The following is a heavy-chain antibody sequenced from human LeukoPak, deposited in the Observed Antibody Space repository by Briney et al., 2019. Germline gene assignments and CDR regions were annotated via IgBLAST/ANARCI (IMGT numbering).Heavy chain of an antibody. J-gene: IGHJ4*02. V-gene: IGHV3-23*01. CDR2: ISGSGGST. CDR1: GFTFSSYA. Sequence: PGGSLRLSCAVSGFTFSSYAMSWVRQAPGKGLEWVSAISGSGGSTYYADSVKGRFTISRDNSKNTLYLQMNSLRAEDTAVYYCAKDHPSYYDSSGYSPAYWGQGTLVTVSS. D-gene: IGHD3-22*01. CDR3: AKDHPSYYDSSGYSPAY.